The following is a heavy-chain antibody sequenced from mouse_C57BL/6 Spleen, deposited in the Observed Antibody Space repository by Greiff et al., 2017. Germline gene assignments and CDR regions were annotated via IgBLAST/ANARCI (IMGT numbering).Heavy chain of an antibody. J-gene: IGHJ4*01. Sequence: QVQLQQPGAELVKPGASVKLSCKASGYTFTSYWMHWVKQRPGRGLEWIGRIDPNSGGTKYNEKFKSKATLTVDKPSSTAYMQLSSLTSEDSAVYDCARLAAQATDYAMDYWGQGTSVTVSS. D-gene: IGHD3-2*02. CDR1: GYTFTSYW. CDR2: IDPNSGGT. V-gene: IGHV1-72*01. CDR3: ARLAAQATDYAMDY.